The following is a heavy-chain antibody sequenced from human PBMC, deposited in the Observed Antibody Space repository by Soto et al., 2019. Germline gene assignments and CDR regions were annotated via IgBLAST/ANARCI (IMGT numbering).Heavy chain of an antibody. CDR1: GFSLSTSGVG. V-gene: IGHV2-5*02. CDR3: AHRISTPYYSYGMDV. Sequence: QITLKESGPTLVKPTQTLTLTCTYSGFSLSTSGVGVGWIRQPPGKALEWLALIYWDDDKRYSPSLKSRLSITKDTSKSQVVRTMTNMDPVDTATYYCAHRISTPYYSYGMDVWGQGTTVTVSS. CDR2: IYWDDDK. J-gene: IGHJ6*02.